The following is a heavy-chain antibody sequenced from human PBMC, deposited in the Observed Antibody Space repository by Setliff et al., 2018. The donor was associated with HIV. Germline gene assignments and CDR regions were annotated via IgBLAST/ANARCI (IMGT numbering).Heavy chain of an antibody. V-gene: IGHV1-18*01. J-gene: IGHJ4*02. D-gene: IGHD3-10*01. Sequence: ASVKVSCKASGYTFTSYGISWVRQAPGQGLEWMGWISAYNGNTNYEQTLQGRVTMTTDTSTSTAYMELRSLRSDDTAVYYCARDHGRCGSGSGDYWGQGTLVTVSS. CDR2: ISAYNGNT. CDR1: GYTFTSYG. CDR3: ARDHGRCGSGSGDY.